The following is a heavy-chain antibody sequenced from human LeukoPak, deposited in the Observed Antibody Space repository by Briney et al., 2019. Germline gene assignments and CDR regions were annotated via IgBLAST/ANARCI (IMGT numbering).Heavy chain of an antibody. CDR1: GYTFTGYY. V-gene: IGHV1-2*02. CDR2: INPNSGGT. D-gene: IGHD4-11*01. Sequence: GASVKVSCKASGYTFTGYYMHWVRQAPGQGLEWMGWINPNSGGTIYAQKFQGRVTMTRDTSISTAYMELSRLRSDDTAVYYCARATLVYSNYGLDYWGQGTLVTVSS. J-gene: IGHJ4*02. CDR3: ARATLVYSNYGLDY.